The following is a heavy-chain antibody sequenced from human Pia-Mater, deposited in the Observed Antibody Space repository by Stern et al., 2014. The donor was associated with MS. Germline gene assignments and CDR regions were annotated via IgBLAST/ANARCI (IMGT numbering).Heavy chain of an antibody. J-gene: IGHJ5*02. Sequence: MQLVESGAEVKKPGSSVKVSCKSSGGISWGRQAPGQGLEWMGGVIPFVGTSNYAQKFQGRVIIPADTSTNTTYLHLSRLTSADTAVYYCARGSGDNWFGPWGQGTLVTVSS. CDR3: ARGSGDNWFGP. CDR2: VIPFVGTS. V-gene: IGHV1-69*06. D-gene: IGHD3-10*01. CDR1: GG.